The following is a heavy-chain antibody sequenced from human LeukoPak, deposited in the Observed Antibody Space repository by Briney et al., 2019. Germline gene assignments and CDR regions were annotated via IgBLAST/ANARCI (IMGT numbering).Heavy chain of an antibody. CDR3: ARENVGYYYDSSGSHPINWFDP. CDR1: GGSISSGSYY. Sequence: SETLSLTCTVSGGSISSGSYYWSWIRQPAGKGLEWIGRIYTSGSTNYNPSLKSRVTISVDTSKNQFSLKLSSVTAADTAVYYCARENVGYYYDSSGSHPINWFDPWGQGTLVTVSS. CDR2: IYTSGST. J-gene: IGHJ5*02. V-gene: IGHV4-61*02. D-gene: IGHD3-22*01.